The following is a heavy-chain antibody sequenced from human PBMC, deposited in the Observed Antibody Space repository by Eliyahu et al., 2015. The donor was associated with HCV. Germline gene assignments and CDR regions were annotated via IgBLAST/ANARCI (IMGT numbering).Heavy chain of an antibody. CDR1: GFTFSSYS. V-gene: IGHV3-21*01. Sequence: EVQLVESGGGLVKPGGSLRLSCAASGFTFSSYSMNWVRQAPGKGLEWVSSISSSSSYIYYADSVKGRFTISRDNAKNSLYLQMNSLRAEDTAVYYCARDTYYYDSSGYLTIDYWGQGTLVTVSS. D-gene: IGHD3-22*01. CDR3: ARDTYYYDSSGYLTIDY. J-gene: IGHJ4*02. CDR2: ISSSSSYI.